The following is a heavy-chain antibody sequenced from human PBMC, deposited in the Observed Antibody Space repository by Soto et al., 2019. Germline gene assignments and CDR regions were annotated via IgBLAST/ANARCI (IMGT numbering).Heavy chain of an antibody. J-gene: IGHJ4*02. D-gene: IGHD3-16*02. CDR2: IYPGDSDT. Sequence: GESLKISCKGSGYSFTSYWIGWVRQMPGKGLEWMGIIYPGDSDTRYSPSFQGQVTISADKSISTAYLQWSSLKASDTAMYYCARHLGELSLYGPNFDYWGQGTLVTVSS. CDR3: ARHLGELSLYGPNFDY. CDR1: GYSFTSYW. V-gene: IGHV5-51*01.